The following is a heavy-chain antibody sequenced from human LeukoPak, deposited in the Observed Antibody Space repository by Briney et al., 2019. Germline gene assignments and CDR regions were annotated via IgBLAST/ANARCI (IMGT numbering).Heavy chain of an antibody. V-gene: IGHV1-2*02. J-gene: IGHJ4*02. Sequence: ASVKVSCKASGYTFTGYYMHWVRQAPGQGLEWMGWITPNSGDTNYAQKFQGRVTMTRDTSSSTAYMELSRLRSDDTAMYYCARIRYFDWYGPFDYWGQGTLVTVSS. CDR3: ARIRYFDWYGPFDY. D-gene: IGHD3-9*01. CDR2: ITPNSGDT. CDR1: GYTFTGYY.